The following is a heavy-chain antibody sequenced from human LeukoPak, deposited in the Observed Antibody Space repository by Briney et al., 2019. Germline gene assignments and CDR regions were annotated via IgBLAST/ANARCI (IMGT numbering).Heavy chain of an antibody. CDR1: GFTFSSSW. CDR2: IKEDGSVK. Sequence: RGSLRLSCAASGFTFSSSWMCWVRQAPGKGLEWVANIKEDGSVKYYVDSVKGRFTISRDNAKNSLYLQMNSLRAEDTAVYYCARDVAYNTFDYWGQGTLVTVSS. J-gene: IGHJ4*02. CDR3: ARDVAYNTFDY. D-gene: IGHD1-14*01. V-gene: IGHV3-7*01.